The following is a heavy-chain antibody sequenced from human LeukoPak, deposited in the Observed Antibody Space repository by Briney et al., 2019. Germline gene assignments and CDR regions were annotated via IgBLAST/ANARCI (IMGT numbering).Heavy chain of an antibody. Sequence: GGSLRLSCAASGFTFSSYWMHWVRQAPGKGLVWVSRINSDGSSTSYADSVKGRFTISRDNSKNTLYLQMNSLRAEDTAVYYCARGDYGDYGLGFDYWGQGTLVTVSS. V-gene: IGHV3-74*01. D-gene: IGHD4-17*01. CDR1: GFTFSSYW. CDR2: INSDGSST. J-gene: IGHJ4*02. CDR3: ARGDYGDYGLGFDY.